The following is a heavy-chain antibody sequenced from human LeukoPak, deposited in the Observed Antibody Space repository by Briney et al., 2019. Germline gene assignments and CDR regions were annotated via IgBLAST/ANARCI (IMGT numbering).Heavy chain of an antibody. CDR2: IYYSGST. Sequence: TSETLSLTCTVSGGSISSGDYYWSWIRQPPGKGLEWIGYIYYSGSTYYNPSLKSRVTISVDTSKNQFSLKLSSVTAADTAVYYCARDLRRDGYNSFDYWAREPWSPSPQ. J-gene: IGHJ4*02. D-gene: IGHD5-24*01. V-gene: IGHV4-30-4*08. CDR1: GGSISSGDYY. CDR3: ARDLRRDGYNSFDY.